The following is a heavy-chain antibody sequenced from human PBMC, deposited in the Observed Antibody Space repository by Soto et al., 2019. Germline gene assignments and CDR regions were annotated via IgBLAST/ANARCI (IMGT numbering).Heavy chain of an antibody. V-gene: IGHV3-53*01. CDR2: IYSGGST. CDR1: GFTVSSNY. Sequence: GGSLRLSCAASGFTVSSNYMSWVRQAPGKGLEWVSVIYSGGSTYYADSVKGRFTISRDNSKNTLYLQMNSLRAEDTAVYYCARLMAAAGTNAFDIWGQGTMVTVSS. CDR3: ARLMAAAGTNAFDI. D-gene: IGHD6-13*01. J-gene: IGHJ3*02.